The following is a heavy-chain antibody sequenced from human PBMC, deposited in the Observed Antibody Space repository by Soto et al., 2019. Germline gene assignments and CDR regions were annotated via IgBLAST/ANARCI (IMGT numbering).Heavy chain of an antibody. V-gene: IGHV1-24*01. CDR2: FDPENDET. CDR1: GYTLSEAS. J-gene: IGHJ5*02. CDR3: AIAAYCSGATCYSDYNWFDP. Sequence: ASVKVSCKVSGYTLSEASIHWVRQTPGKGLEWMGGFDPENDETSYAQKFQRRVTLTEDTSTDTAYLELSSLRSEDTAIYYCAIAAYCSGATCYSDYNWFDPWGQGTLVTVSS. D-gene: IGHD2-15*01.